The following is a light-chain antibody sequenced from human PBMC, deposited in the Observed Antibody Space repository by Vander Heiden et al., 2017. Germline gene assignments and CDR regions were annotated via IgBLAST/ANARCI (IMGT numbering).Light chain of an antibody. CDR1: SSDVGGYNY. CDR2: DVS. J-gene: IGLJ2*01. V-gene: IGLV2-14*01. CDR3: SSYTSSSTPQ. Sequence: QSALTQPASVSGSPGRSLTISCTGTSSDVGGYNYVSWYQQHPGKAPKLMIYDVSKRPSGVSNRFSGSKSGNTASLTISGLQAEDEADYYCSSYTSSSTPQFGGGTKLTVL.